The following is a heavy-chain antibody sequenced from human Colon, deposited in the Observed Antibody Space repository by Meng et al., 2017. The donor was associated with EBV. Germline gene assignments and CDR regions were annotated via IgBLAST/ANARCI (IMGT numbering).Heavy chain of an antibody. CDR3: VRANLGSADY. CDR1: GYTFTGYY. V-gene: IGHV1-2*06. CDR2: ITPSSGGT. Sequence: QVQLVQSGAEVKKPGASVKVSCKASGYTFTGYYMDWLRQAPGQGLEWVGRITPSSGGTTYAQKFQGRVTMTRDTSISTAYMELSSLRSDDAAIYYCVRANLGSADYWGQGTLVTVSS. J-gene: IGHJ4*02. D-gene: IGHD7-27*01.